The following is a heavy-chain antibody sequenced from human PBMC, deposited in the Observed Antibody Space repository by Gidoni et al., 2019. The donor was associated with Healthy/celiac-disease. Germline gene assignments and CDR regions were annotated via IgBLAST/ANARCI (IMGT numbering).Heavy chain of an antibody. Sequence: EVQLVESGGCFVKPGGSLRLSCAASGSIFSHVLLILFRQAPGKGLEWVGRIKSKTDGGTTDYAAPVKGRFTISRDDSKNTLYLQMNSLKTEDTAVYYCTTGPGGYYYDSSGYYRGTDAFDIWGQGTMVTVSS. J-gene: IGHJ3*02. V-gene: IGHV3-15*01. D-gene: IGHD3-22*01. CDR1: GSIFSHVL. CDR3: TTGPGGYYYDSSGYYRGTDAFDI. CDR2: IKSKTDGGTT.